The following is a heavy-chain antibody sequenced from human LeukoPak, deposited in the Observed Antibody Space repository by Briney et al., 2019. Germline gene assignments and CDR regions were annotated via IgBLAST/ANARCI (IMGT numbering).Heavy chain of an antibody. CDR1: GYRFGDYW. D-gene: IGHD3/OR15-3a*01. J-gene: IGHJ5*02. V-gene: IGHV5-51*01. CDR3: GRRTGLRTFDP. Sequence: GESLKISCKGSGYRFGDYWIGWVRQMPGKVLEWMGVIYPDDSDTRYSPSFQGQVTISADKSISTAYLQWSSLKASDTAMYYCGRRTGLRTFDPWGQGTLVTVSS. CDR2: IYPDDSDT.